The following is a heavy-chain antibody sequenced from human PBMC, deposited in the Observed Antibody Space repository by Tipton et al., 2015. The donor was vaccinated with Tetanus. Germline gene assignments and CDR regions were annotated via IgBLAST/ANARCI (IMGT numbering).Heavy chain of an antibody. D-gene: IGHD5-24*01. V-gene: IGHV4-39*07. Sequence: TLSLTCTVSGGSISSSSYYWGWIRQPPGKGLEWIGSIYYSGSTYYNPSLKSRVTISVDTSKNQFSLNLSSVTAADTAVYYCARGDGSTLHYWGQGTLVTVSS. J-gene: IGHJ4*02. CDR3: ARGDGSTLHY. CDR1: GGSISSSSYY. CDR2: IYYSGST.